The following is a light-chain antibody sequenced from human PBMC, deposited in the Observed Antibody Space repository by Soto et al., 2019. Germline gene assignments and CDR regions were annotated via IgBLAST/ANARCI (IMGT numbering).Light chain of an antibody. Sequence: VTRSPATLSVAPGERVTLSFRTSHSVNSHVAWYQQKPGQAPRLLLYGASTRATGIPVRFSGSGFGTEFTLTISSLQSEDFAVYYCQQYKNWPLFGQGTRLEIK. CDR2: GAS. V-gene: IGKV3-15*01. J-gene: IGKJ5*01. CDR1: HSVNSH. CDR3: QQYKNWPL.